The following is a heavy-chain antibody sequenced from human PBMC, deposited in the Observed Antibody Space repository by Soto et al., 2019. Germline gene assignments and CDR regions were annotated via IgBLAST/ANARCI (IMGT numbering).Heavy chain of an antibody. Sequence: VQLVESGGDLVQPGGSLRLSCAASGFTFSSYEMNWVRQAPGKGLEWVSYISSTGTSMDYADSVQGRFTISRDNAKNSLFLQLNSLSDEDTAVYYSARETNFIDYRGQGTLVSVSA. J-gene: IGHJ4*02. CDR2: ISSTGTSM. V-gene: IGHV3-48*03. CDR3: ARETNFIDY. D-gene: IGHD7-27*01. CDR1: GFTFSSYE.